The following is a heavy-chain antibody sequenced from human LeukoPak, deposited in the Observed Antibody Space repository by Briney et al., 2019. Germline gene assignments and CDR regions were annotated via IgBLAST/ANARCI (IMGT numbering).Heavy chain of an antibody. V-gene: IGHV1-8*01. CDR3: ARGPYCGGDCPLYYFDY. J-gene: IGHJ4*02. CDR1: GYTFTSYD. CDR2: MNPNSGNT. Sequence: ASVKVSCKASGYTFTSYDINWVRQATGQGLGWMGWMNPNSGNTGYAQKFQGRVTMTRNTSISTACMELSSLRSEDTAVYYCARGPYCGGDCPLYYFDYWGQGTLVTVSS. D-gene: IGHD2-21*02.